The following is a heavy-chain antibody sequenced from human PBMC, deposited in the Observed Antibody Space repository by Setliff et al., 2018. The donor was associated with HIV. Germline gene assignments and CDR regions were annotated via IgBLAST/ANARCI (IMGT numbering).Heavy chain of an antibody. J-gene: IGHJ6*03. V-gene: IGHV4-59*13. CDR3: ARGRVTLNGVAAGHHYMDV. Sequence: SETLSLTCTVSGGFIGTYYWSWIRQSPGKGLEWIGSVYYTGSTNYNPSLESRVTMSVDTSKNQFSLRLMSLTAADTAIYYCARGRVTLNGVAAGHHYMDVWGKGNTVTVLL. CDR2: VYYTGST. CDR1: GGFIGTYY. D-gene: IGHD3-3*01.